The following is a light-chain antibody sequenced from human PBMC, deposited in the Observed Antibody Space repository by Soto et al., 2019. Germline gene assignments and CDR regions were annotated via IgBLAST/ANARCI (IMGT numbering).Light chain of an antibody. V-gene: IGKV3-15*01. CDR2: GAS. J-gene: IGKJ5*01. CDR1: QSVSSN. Sequence: EIVMTQSPATLSVSPGERATLSCRASQSVSSNLAWYQQKPGQAPRLLIYGASTRATGIPARFSGSGSGTEFTLTISSLQSEDFAVYYCQQYNNWPLTFGQGTGLEIK. CDR3: QQYNNWPLT.